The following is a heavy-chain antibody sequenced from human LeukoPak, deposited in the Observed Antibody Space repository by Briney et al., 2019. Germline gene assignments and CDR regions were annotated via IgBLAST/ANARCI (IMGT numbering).Heavy chain of an antibody. D-gene: IGHD1-1*01. CDR1: GFTFSLYE. CDR2: ISNSGSTI. J-gene: IGHJ6*03. Sequence: PGGSLRLSCAASGFTFSLYEMNWVRQAPGKGLEWVSYISNSGSTIYYADSVKGQFTISRDNAKNSLYLQMNSLRAEDTALYYCARGKYPDNDDYMDVWGKGTTVIVSS. V-gene: IGHV3-48*03. CDR3: ARGKYPDNDDYMDV.